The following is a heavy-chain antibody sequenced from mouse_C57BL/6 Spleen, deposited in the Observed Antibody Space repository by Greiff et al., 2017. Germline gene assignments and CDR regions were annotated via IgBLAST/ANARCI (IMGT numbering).Heavy chain of an antibody. CDR3: SRWPITTVVATDAY. D-gene: IGHD1-1*01. Sequence: QVQLQQSGPELVKPGASVKISCKASGYAFSSYWMNWVKQRPGKGLEWIGRIYPGDGDTNYNGKFKGKATLTADKSTSTAYLQLSSTTSEDSAVYFCSRWPITTVVATDAYWGQGTLVTVSA. V-gene: IGHV1-82*01. J-gene: IGHJ3*01. CDR2: IYPGDGDT. CDR1: GYAFSSYW.